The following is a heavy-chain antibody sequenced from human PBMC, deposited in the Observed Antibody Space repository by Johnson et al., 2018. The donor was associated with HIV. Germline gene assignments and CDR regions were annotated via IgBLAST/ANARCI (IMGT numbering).Heavy chain of an antibody. CDR3: AREGYYASRGTFDS. Sequence: VQLVESGGGVVQPGRSLRLSCAASGFTFTNFGFHWVRQAPGKGLEWVAVISYDGNNKYYADSVKGRFTISRENSKNMLYLQMSSLRAEDTAMYFCAREGYYASRGTFDSWGEGTMVTVSS. V-gene: IGHV3-30*03. J-gene: IGHJ3*02. CDR2: ISYDGNNK. CDR1: GFTFTNFG. D-gene: IGHD3-10*01.